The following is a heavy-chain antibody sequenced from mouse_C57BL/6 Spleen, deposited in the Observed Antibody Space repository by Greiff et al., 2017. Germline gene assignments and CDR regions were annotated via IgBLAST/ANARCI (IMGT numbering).Heavy chain of an antibody. D-gene: IGHD2-5*01. Sequence: EVQGVESGPGMVKPSQSLSLTCTVTGYSITSGYDWHWIRHFPGNKLEWMGYISYSGSTNYNPSLKSRISITHDTSKNHFFLKLNSVTTEDTATYYCARSNYGAMDYWGQGTSVTVSS. J-gene: IGHJ4*01. V-gene: IGHV3-1*01. CDR1: GYSITSGYD. CDR2: ISYSGST. CDR3: ARSNYGAMDY.